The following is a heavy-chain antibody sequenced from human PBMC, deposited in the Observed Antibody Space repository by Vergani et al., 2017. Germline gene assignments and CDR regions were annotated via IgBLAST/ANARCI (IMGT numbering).Heavy chain of an antibody. V-gene: IGHV4-59*06. CDR3: ARASVETTMRRREYYYYMDV. Sequence: QVQLQESGPGLVKPSETLSLTCTVSGGSISSYYWSWIRQHPGKGLEWIGYIYYSGNTYFNPSLKNRVSMSADTSKNQVSLKVSSVTAADTAVYYCARASVETTMRRREYYYYMDVWGEGTTVTVSS. J-gene: IGHJ6*03. CDR1: GGSISSYY. D-gene: IGHD5-18*01. CDR2: IYYSGNT.